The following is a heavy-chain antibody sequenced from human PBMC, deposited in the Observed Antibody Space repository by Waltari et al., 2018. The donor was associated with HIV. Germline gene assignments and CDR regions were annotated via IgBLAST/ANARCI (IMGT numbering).Heavy chain of an antibody. CDR1: GFTFSDPA. Sequence: EVQMVESGGGLVQPGGSLRLSCATSGFTFSDPAMDWVRQAPGKGLEWISAITTGGGTYYADSMEGRFTISRDNSKNTVYLQMNSLRLDDTAIYYCAKEMLGGYFDYGGQGTLVTVSS. J-gene: IGHJ4*02. D-gene: IGHD3-16*01. CDR3: AKEMLGGYFDY. V-gene: IGHV3-23*04. CDR2: ITTGGGT.